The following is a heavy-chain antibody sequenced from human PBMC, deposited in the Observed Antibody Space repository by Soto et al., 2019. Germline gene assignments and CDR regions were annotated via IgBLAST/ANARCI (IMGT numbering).Heavy chain of an antibody. D-gene: IGHD3-16*02. Sequence: WTWIRQSPGKGLEWIGYIYSSGRTHYNPSLKSRINISLDTSNNLLSLRLSSVTAADTAVYYCARMGLLLGELSRNWFDPWGRGTLVTVSS. CDR3: ARMGLLLGELSRNWFDP. J-gene: IGHJ5*02. V-gene: IGHV4-31*02. CDR2: IYSSGRT.